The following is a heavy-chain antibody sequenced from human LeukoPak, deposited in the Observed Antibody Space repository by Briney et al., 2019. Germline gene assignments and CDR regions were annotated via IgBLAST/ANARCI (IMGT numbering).Heavy chain of an antibody. CDR3: AKDLDSSGWYGNWYFDL. CDR1: GLTFNNGW. D-gene: IGHD6-19*01. J-gene: IGHJ2*01. Sequence: GGSLRLSCAASGLTFNNGWMTWVRQAPGKGLEWVSAISGSGGSTYYADSVKGRFTISRDNSKNTLYLQMNSLRAEDTAVYYCAKDLDSSGWYGNWYFDLWGRGTLVTVSS. CDR2: ISGSGGST. V-gene: IGHV3-23*01.